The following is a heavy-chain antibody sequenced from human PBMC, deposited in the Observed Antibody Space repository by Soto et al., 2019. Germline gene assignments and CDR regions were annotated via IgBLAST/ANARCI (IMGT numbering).Heavy chain of an antibody. J-gene: IGHJ5*01. D-gene: IGHD6-13*01. CDR3: ATRSNSPADS. CDR1: GFSFTNSW. V-gene: IGHV5-51*01. CDR2: IYPDDSNT. Sequence: EVQLVQSGAEIKKPGESLKISCKGSGFSFTNSWIGWVRQMPGKGLEWMGIIYPDDSNTRYSPSFQGQVTILVVKSSSAAYLDGGSLKASDTALYYCATRSNSPADSWGQGTLVTVSS.